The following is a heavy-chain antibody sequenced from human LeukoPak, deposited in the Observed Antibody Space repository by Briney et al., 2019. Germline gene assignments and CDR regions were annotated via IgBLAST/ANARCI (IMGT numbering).Heavy chain of an antibody. V-gene: IGHV4-59*12. Sequence: SETLSLTCTVSGGSISTYYWSWIRQPPGQGLEWISYVCYSGSTNYNPSLKSRGTISVDPSKNQFSVKLSSVTAAGTAVYYCARGSITVVPAFDIWGQGTMVTVSS. D-gene: IGHD4-23*01. CDR3: ARGSITVVPAFDI. CDR1: GGSISTYY. J-gene: IGHJ3*02. CDR2: VCYSGST.